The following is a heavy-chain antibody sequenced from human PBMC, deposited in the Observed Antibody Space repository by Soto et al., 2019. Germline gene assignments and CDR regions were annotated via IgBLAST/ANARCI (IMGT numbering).Heavy chain of an antibody. D-gene: IGHD5-18*01. Sequence: PSETLSLTCAVYGGSFSGYYWSWIRPPPGKGLEWIGEINHSGSTNYNPSLKSRVTISVDTSKNQFSLKLSSVTAADTAVYYCARGAMITRRYFDYWGQGTLVTVSS. CDR1: GGSFSGYY. J-gene: IGHJ4*02. CDR2: INHSGST. V-gene: IGHV4-34*01. CDR3: ARGAMITRRYFDY.